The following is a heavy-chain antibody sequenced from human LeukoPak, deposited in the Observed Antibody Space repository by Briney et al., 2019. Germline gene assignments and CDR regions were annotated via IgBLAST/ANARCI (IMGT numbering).Heavy chain of an antibody. V-gene: IGHV3-43*02. D-gene: IGHD5-12*01. CDR3: AKDMGGKLSWLRFWGKNWFDP. CDR1: GFTFDDYA. Sequence: GGSLRLSCAASGFTFDDYAMHWVRQAPGKGLEWVSLISGDGGSTYYADSVKGRFTISRDNSKNSLYLQMNSLRTEDTALYYCAKDMGGKLSWLRFWGKNWFDPWGQGTLVTVSS. CDR2: ISGDGGST. J-gene: IGHJ5*02.